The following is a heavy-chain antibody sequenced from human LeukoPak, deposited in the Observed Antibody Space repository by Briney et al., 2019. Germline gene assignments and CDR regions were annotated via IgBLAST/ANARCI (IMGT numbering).Heavy chain of an antibody. Sequence: GGSLRLSCVASGLTFSSHWMSWVRQAPGKGLEWVANIKKDGSEKYYVDSVKGRFTISRDNTKNSLYLQMNSLRAEDTAVYYCARDRDRELGPYYYYGMDVWGQGTLVTVSS. CDR3: ARDRDRELGPYYYYGMDV. CDR2: IKKDGSEK. D-gene: IGHD1-7*01. V-gene: IGHV3-7*01. CDR1: GLTFSSHW. J-gene: IGHJ6*02.